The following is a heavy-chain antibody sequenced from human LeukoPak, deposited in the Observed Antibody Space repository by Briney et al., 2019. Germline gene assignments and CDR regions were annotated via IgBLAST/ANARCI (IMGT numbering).Heavy chain of an antibody. CDR1: GGTFSSYA. V-gene: IGHV1-69*13. CDR3: ARCRDGYNVGDY. D-gene: IGHD5-24*01. Sequence: SVKVSCKASGGTFSSYAISWVRQAPGQGLGWMGGIIPIFGTANYAQKFQGRVTITADESTSTAYMELSSLRSEDTAVYYCARCRDGYNVGDYWGQGTLVTVSS. J-gene: IGHJ4*02. CDR2: IIPIFGTA.